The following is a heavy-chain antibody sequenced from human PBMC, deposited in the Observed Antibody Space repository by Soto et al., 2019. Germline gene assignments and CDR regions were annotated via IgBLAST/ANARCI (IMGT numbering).Heavy chain of an antibody. CDR2: IIPIFGTA. V-gene: IGHV1-69*13. J-gene: IGHJ5*02. D-gene: IGHD3-22*01. Sequence: ASVKVSCKASGGTFSSYAISWVRQAPGQGLEWMGGIIPIFGTANYAQKFQGRVTITADESTSTAYMELSSLRSEDTAVYYCAHQGDSSGYIHWFDPWGQGTLVTVSS. CDR3: AHQGDSSGYIHWFDP. CDR1: GGTFSSYA.